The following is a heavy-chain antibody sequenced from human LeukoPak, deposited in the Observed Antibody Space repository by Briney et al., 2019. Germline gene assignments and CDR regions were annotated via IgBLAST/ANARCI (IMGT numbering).Heavy chain of an antibody. CDR2: MNPNSGNT. D-gene: IGHD6-13*01. J-gene: IGHJ4*02. CDR3: ARSGWAAAWEDY. Sequence: ASVEVSCKASGYTFTSYDINWVRQATGQGLEWMGWMNPNSGNTGYAQKFQGRVTMTRNTSISTAYMELSSLRSEDTAVYYCARSGWAAAWEDYWGQGTLVTVSS. CDR1: GYTFTSYD. V-gene: IGHV1-8*01.